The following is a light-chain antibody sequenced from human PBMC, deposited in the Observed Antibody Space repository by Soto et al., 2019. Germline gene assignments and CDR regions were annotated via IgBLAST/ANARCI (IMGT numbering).Light chain of an antibody. J-gene: IGKJ4*01. CDR2: GAS. Sequence: ELVLTQSPGTLSLSPGESATLSCRASQSVSSSYLAWYQQKSGQAPRLLIYGASRRATGITARFSGSGAGLDFTLTISRLEPEDFAVYYRQQYGNSTRLTFGVGTKLEIK. V-gene: IGKV3-20*01. CDR1: QSVSSSY. CDR3: QQYGNSTRLT.